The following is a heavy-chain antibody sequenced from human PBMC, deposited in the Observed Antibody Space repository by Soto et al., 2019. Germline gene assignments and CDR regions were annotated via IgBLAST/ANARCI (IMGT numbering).Heavy chain of an antibody. J-gene: IGHJ5*02. CDR3: ARHAMILTGYNWFDP. D-gene: IGHD3-9*01. CDR1: GGSISSSSYY. V-gene: IGHV4-39*01. Sequence: SETLSLTCTVSGGSISSSSYYWGWIRQPPGKGLEWIGSIYYSGSTYYNPSLKSRVTISVDTSKNQFSLKLSSVTAADTAVYYCARHAMILTGYNWFDPWGQGTLVTVSS. CDR2: IYYSGST.